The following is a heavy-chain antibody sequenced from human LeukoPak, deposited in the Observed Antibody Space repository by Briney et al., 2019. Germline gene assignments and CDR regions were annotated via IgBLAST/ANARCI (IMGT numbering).Heavy chain of an antibody. CDR1: GFSFRSYS. CDR2: IRSKSDGGTT. J-gene: IGHJ4*02. Sequence: TAGGSLKLPCAASGFSFRSYSMTWVRQAPGKGLEWLGLIRSKSDGGTTEYAEPVKGRFSISRDDSTRTLYLEMDSLKTEDTAVYYCTTWTSYWGQGTLVTVSS. V-gene: IGHV3-15*01. D-gene: IGHD3/OR15-3a*01. CDR3: TTWTSY.